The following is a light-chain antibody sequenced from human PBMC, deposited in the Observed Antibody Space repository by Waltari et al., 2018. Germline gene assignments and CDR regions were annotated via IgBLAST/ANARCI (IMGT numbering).Light chain of an antibody. CDR2: STN. Sequence: QTVVTQEPSLTVSPGGTVPPTCASSTGAVTTHYYPNWFQQKPGQAPRALIYSTNNKHSWTPARFSGSLLGGKAALTLSGVQPEDEAEYYCLLYYGAWVFGGGTKLTVL. CDR3: LLYYGAWV. CDR1: TGAVTTHYY. V-gene: IGLV7-43*01. J-gene: IGLJ3*02.